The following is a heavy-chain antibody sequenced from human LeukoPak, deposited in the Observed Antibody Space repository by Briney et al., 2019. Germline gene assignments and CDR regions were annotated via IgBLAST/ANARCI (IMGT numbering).Heavy chain of an antibody. D-gene: IGHD3-9*01. V-gene: IGHV1-46*01. Sequence: ASVKVSCKASGYTFTSYYMHWVRQAPGQGLEWMGIINPSGGSTSYAQKFQGRVTMTRDTSTSTVYMELSSLRSEDTAVYYCAREWATYYDILTGYYKGGWFDPWGQGTLVTVSS. J-gene: IGHJ5*02. CDR3: AREWATYYDILTGYYKGGWFDP. CDR2: INPSGGST. CDR1: GYTFTSYY.